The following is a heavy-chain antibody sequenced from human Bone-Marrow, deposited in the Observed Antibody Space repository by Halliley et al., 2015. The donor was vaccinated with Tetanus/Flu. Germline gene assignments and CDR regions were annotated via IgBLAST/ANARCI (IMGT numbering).Heavy chain of an antibody. D-gene: IGHD5-18*01. Sequence: WVSRIPSDGSDTAYADSVRGRFTISRDNAKNTLYLQMNSLSVEDTAVYYCVRVGDYNSGYYFDFWGQGTLLTVSS. CDR3: VRVGDYNSGYYFDF. CDR2: IPSDGSDT. J-gene: IGHJ4*02. V-gene: IGHV3-74*01.